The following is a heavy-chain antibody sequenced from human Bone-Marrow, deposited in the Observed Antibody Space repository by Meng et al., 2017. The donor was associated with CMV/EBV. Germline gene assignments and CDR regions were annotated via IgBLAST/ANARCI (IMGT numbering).Heavy chain of an antibody. CDR3: ARWAYYYDSSGLDY. CDR2: IYYSGST. V-gene: IGHV4-30-4*08. CDR1: GGSSSRGDYY. D-gene: IGHD3-22*01. Sequence: QGHLRGSGPGRVKPSQTLSLPCTVPGGSSSRGDYYWSWNRQPPGKGLEWIGYIYYSGSTYYNPSLKSRVTISVDTSKNQFSLKLSSVTAADTAVYYCARWAYYYDSSGLDYWGQGTLVTVSS. J-gene: IGHJ4*02.